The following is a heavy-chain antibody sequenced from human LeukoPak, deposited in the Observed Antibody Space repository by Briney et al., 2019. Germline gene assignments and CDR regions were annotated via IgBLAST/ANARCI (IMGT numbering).Heavy chain of an antibody. V-gene: IGHV3-66*01. CDR2: IYSGSTT. CDR1: GFTVSNNY. D-gene: IGHD2-2*01. J-gene: IGHJ4*02. CDR3: ARGPRYCSSTSCYDY. Sequence: AGSLRLSCVASGFTVSNNYMSWVRQAPGKGLEWVSVIYSGSTTYYADSVKGRFTIYRDNSKNTLYLQMNNLRAEDTAVYYCARGPRYCSSTSCYDYWGQGTLVTVSS.